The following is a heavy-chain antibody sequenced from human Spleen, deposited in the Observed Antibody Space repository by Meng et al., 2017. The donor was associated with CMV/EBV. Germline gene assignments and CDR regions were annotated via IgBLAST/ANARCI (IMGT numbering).Heavy chain of an antibody. D-gene: IGHD3-3*01. CDR1: IRSGDYY. J-gene: IGHJ4*02. CDR2: IYDSGST. CDR3: ARGIDYDFWSGYPPLLDY. V-gene: IGHV4-30-4*08. Sequence: IRSGDYYWSWIRQPPGKGLEWIGYIYDSGSTYYNPSLKSRVTISVDTSKNQFSLKLSSVTAADTAVYYCARGIDYDFWSGYPPLLDYWGQGTLVTVSS.